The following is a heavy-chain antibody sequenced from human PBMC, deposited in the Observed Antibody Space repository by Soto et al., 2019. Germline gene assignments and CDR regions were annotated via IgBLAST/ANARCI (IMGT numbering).Heavy chain of an antibody. V-gene: IGHV3-23*01. CDR1: GFTFTNYA. CDR3: AKSYYYDSNGYFYNFYDY. D-gene: IGHD3-22*01. CDR2: ISASGGAA. J-gene: IGHJ4*02. Sequence: GGSLRLSCAASGFTFTNYAMSWVRQAPGRGPEGVSAISASGGAADYVDSVKGRFTISRDNSKNTLYLQMNSLRAEDTALYYCAKSYYYDSNGYFYNFYDYWGQGTLVTVSS.